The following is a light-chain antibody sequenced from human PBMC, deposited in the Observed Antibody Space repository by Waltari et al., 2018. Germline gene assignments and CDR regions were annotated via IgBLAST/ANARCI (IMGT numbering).Light chain of an antibody. CDR3: QHYVSLPVT. J-gene: IGKJ1*01. Sequence: DIVLTQSPGTLSLSPGERATLSCRASQSVKGTFACYQQKPGQSTRLLIYASSTRATGIPDRFSGSGFGTDFTLTISRLEPEDFAVYYCQHYVSLPVTFGQGTKVEIK. CDR1: QSVKGTF. V-gene: IGKV3-20*01. CDR2: ASS.